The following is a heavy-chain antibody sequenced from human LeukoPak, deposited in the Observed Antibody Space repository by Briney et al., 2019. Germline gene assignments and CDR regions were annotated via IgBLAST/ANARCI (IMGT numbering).Heavy chain of an antibody. D-gene: IGHD5-18*01. V-gene: IGHV4-34*01. CDR1: GGSFSGYY. CDR2: INHSGST. CDR3: ARATRRTAMAVYYYYGMDV. J-gene: IGHJ6*02. Sequence: SETLSLTCAVYGGSFSGYYWSWIRQPPGKGLEWIGEINHSGSTNYNPSLKSRVTISVDTSKNQFSLKLSSVTAADTAVYYCARATRRTAMAVYYYYGMDVWGQGTTVTVSS.